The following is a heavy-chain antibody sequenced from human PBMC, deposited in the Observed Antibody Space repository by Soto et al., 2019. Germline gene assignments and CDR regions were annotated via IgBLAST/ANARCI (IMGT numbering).Heavy chain of an antibody. D-gene: IGHD6-6*01. Sequence: QVQLVQSGAEVKKPGASVKVSCKASGYTFIGYYIHWVRQAPGQGLEWMGRINPNSGEVTYGETCQGRVTMTRDTSNNTAYMELSRLRSDDTAVYYCARDLRPLWYFDYWGQGTLVTVSS. CDR3: ARDLRPLWYFDY. CDR1: GYTFIGYY. CDR2: INPNSGEV. V-gene: IGHV1-2*06. J-gene: IGHJ4*02.